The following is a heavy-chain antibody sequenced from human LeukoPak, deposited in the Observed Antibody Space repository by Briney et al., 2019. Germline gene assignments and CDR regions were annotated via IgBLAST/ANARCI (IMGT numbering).Heavy chain of an antibody. J-gene: IGHJ4*02. CDR1: GFTVSSNY. Sequence: PGGSLRLSCAASGFTVSSNYMSWVRQAPRKGLEWVSYISSTGNPRHYAESVEGRFTISRDNAKNSLYLQMNSLRAEDTAVYYCAKMYGGTYIGSWGQGTLVTVSA. V-gene: IGHV3-48*01. CDR3: AKMYGGTYIGS. D-gene: IGHD1-26*01. CDR2: ISSTGNPR.